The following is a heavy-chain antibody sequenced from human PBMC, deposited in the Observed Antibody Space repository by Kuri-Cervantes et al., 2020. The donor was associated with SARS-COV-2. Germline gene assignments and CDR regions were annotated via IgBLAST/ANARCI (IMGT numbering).Heavy chain of an antibody. V-gene: IGHV3-30-3*01. CDR3: ARDVWSGYYYGMDV. Sequence: GESLKISCAASGFTFSSYAMHWVRQAPGKGLEWVAVISYDGSNKYYADSVNGRFTISRDNSKNTLYLQRNSLRAEDTAVYYCARDVWSGYYYGMDVWGQGTTVTVSS. CDR1: GFTFSSYA. CDR2: ISYDGSNK. D-gene: IGHD3-3*01. J-gene: IGHJ6*02.